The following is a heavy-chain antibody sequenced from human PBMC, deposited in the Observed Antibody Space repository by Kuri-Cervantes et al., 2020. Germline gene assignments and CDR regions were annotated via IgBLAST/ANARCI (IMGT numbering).Heavy chain of an antibody. CDR3: ASPLDRSGTYFFYGLDV. CDR2: INPNSGGT. Sequence: ASVKVSCKASGYTFSDYYMYWIRQAPGQGLEWMGWINPNSGGTNYAQKFQGRVTMTWDTSISTVYMELRRLRSDDTAVFYCASPLDRSGTYFFYGLDVWGQGTTVTVSS. V-gene: IGHV1-2*02. J-gene: IGHJ6*02. D-gene: IGHD1-26*01. CDR1: GYTFSDYY.